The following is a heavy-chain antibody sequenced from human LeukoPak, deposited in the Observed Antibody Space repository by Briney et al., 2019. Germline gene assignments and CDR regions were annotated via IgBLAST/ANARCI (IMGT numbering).Heavy chain of an antibody. Sequence: GASVKVSCKASGYTFTDYYMHWVQQAPGKGLEWMGRVDPEDGEAIYAEKFQGRVTITADTSTDTAYMELSSLRSEDTAVYYCATVPPRPYQLLLYYWGQGTLVTVSS. V-gene: IGHV1-69-2*01. CDR3: ATVPPRPYQLLLYY. CDR2: VDPEDGEA. J-gene: IGHJ4*02. D-gene: IGHD2-2*01. CDR1: GYTFTDYY.